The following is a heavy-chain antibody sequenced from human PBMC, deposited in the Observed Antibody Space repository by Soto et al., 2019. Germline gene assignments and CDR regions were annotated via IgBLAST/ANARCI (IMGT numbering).Heavy chain of an antibody. CDR1: GGTFSSYA. Sequence: QVQLVQSGAEVKKPGSSVTVSCKASGGTFSSYAISWVGQAPGQGLEWMGGSIPIFGTANYAQKFQGRVTITADESTSTAYMELSSLRSEETAVYYCARDYDSYGFDSWGQGTLVTVSS. CDR3: ARDYDSYGFDS. J-gene: IGHJ4*02. V-gene: IGHV1-69*01. D-gene: IGHD5-18*01. CDR2: SIPIFGTA.